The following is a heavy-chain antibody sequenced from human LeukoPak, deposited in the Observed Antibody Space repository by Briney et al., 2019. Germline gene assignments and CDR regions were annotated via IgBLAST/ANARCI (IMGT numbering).Heavy chain of an antibody. CDR1: GFTFSSYA. V-gene: IGHV3-30*04. CDR3: ARARDSESFYNPFDY. Sequence: GRSLRLSCAVSGFTFSSYAMHWVRQAPGQGLEWVAIISYDGSDKYYADSVKGRFTISRDNSKNTLYLQMNSLRAEDTAVYYCARARDSESFYNPFDYWGQGTPGTVSS. J-gene: IGHJ4*02. D-gene: IGHD3-10*01. CDR2: ISYDGSDK.